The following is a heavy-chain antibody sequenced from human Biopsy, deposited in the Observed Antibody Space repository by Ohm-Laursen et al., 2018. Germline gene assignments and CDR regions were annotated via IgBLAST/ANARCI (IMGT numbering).Heavy chain of an antibody. J-gene: IGHJ4*02. CDR1: GASISDYY. CDR2: IFTSGST. Sequence: SETLSLTCAVSGASISDYYCVWIRQPAGKGLEWIGLIFTSGSTTYNPSPRSRVTMSVDTSKNQFTLNLSSVTAADTAMYYCAKGYTDYSDSSGFSYYFRYWGQGTLVTVSS. CDR3: AKGYTDYSDSSGFSYYFRY. D-gene: IGHD3-22*01. V-gene: IGHV4-4*07.